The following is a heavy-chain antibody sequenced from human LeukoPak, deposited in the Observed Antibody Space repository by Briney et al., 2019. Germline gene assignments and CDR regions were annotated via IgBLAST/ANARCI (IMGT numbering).Heavy chain of an antibody. V-gene: IGHV3-74*01. Sequence: GGSLTLSCAASGFTLSDYWVHWVRQAPGKGLVWVSRINTNGGRTDYADSVKGRFTISRNNAKNTVSLQMNSLRAEDTAVYYCARSFSGSREYWGQGTRVTVSS. CDR1: GFTLSDYW. D-gene: IGHD5-24*01. J-gene: IGHJ4*02. CDR3: ARSFSGSREY. CDR2: INTNGGRT.